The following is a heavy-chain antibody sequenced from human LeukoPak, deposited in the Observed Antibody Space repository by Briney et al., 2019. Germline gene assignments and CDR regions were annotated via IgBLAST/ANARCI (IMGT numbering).Heavy chain of an antibody. D-gene: IGHD3-3*01. J-gene: IGHJ4*02. CDR2: IYTSGST. CDR3: ARAADFWGSYPIYYFDY. Sequence: SETLSLTCAVYGGSFSGYYSSWIRQPAGKGLEWIGRIYTSGSTNYNPSLKSRVTISVDTSKNQFSLKLTSVTAADTAVYYCARAADFWGSYPIYYFDYWGQGTLVTVSS. CDR1: GGSFSGYY. V-gene: IGHV4-59*10.